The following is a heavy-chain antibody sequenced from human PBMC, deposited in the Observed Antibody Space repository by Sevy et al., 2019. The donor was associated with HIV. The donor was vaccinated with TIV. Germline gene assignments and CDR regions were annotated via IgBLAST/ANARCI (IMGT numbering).Heavy chain of an antibody. V-gene: IGHV3-13*05. CDR1: GFTFSSYD. Sequence: GGSLRLSCVAAGFTFSSYDMHWVRQVTGKGLEWVSGVGTAGDQFYPGSVKGLFTISSENVKNSFYLKMNNLRAGDTAGYSSARSGGYSGYGMDFWGQGTTVTVSS. CDR2: VGTAGDQ. D-gene: IGHD5-12*01. J-gene: IGHJ6*02. CDR3: ARSGGYSGYGMDF.